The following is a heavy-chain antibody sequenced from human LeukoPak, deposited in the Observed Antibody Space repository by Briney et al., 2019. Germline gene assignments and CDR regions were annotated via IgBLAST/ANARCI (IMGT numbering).Heavy chain of an antibody. Sequence: PGGSLRLSCAASGFTFSSYAISWVRQAPGKGLEWVSTITGSGGNTCYADSVKGRFTISRDNSKNTLYLQMNSLRAEDTAIYYCAKESPVAATGRSWFDPWGQGTLVTVSS. CDR2: ITGSGGNT. D-gene: IGHD6-13*01. CDR3: AKESPVAATGRSWFDP. V-gene: IGHV3-23*01. J-gene: IGHJ5*02. CDR1: GFTFSSYA.